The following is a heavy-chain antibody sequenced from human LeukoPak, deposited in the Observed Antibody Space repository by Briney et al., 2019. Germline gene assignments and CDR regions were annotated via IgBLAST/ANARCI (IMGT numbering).Heavy chain of an antibody. J-gene: IGHJ4*02. Sequence: GGSLRLSCAPSGFTFSNYSMNWVRQAPGKGLEWVSHITASGTAMFYADSVKGRFTISRDNAKNSLYLQMNSLRDEDTAVYYCASSGSYRFDYWGQGTLVTVSS. CDR1: GFTFSNYS. CDR2: ITASGTAM. CDR3: ASSGSYRFDY. V-gene: IGHV3-48*02. D-gene: IGHD1-26*01.